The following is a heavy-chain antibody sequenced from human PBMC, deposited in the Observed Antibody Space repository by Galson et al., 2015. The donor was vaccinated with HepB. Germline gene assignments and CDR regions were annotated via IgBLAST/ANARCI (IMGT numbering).Heavy chain of an antibody. J-gene: IGHJ4*02. CDR3: ARMRYCSSTSCYAGSTPDY. D-gene: IGHD2-2*01. CDR1: GGSFSGYY. V-gene: IGHV4-34*01. Sequence: TLSLTCAVYGGSFSGYYWSWIRQPPGKGLEWIGEINHSGSTNYNPSLKSRVTISVDTSKNQFSLKLSSVTAADTAVYYCARMRYCSSTSCYAGSTPDYWGQGTLVTVSS. CDR2: INHSGST.